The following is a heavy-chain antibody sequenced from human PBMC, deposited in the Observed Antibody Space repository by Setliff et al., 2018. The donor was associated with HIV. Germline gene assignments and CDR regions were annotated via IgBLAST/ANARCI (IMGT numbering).Heavy chain of an antibody. CDR1: NGSINSGSYY. D-gene: IGHD6-6*01. J-gene: IGHJ2*01. CDR3: AREYSSSSANWYFDL. V-gene: IGHV4-61*02. CDR2: TYTSENT. Sequence: SETLSLTCTVSNGSINSGSYYWSWIRQPAGKRLEWIGRTYTSENTNYNPSFKSRVTISVDVSKNQFYLKLSSVTAADTAVYYCAREYSSSSANWYFDLWGRGTLVTAPQ.